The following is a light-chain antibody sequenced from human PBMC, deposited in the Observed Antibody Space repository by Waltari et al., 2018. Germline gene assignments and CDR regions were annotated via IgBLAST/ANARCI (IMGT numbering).Light chain of an antibody. Sequence: EIVLTQSPGTLSLSPGERATLSCRASQSVSSSYLAWYQQKPGQAPRLLIYGASSRATGIPDRFSGSGSGTDFTLTISRLEPEDFAVYYCQQYSNSPPGLTFGGGTKVEIK. J-gene: IGKJ4*01. CDR3: QQYSNSPPGLT. CDR1: QSVSSSY. V-gene: IGKV3-20*01. CDR2: GAS.